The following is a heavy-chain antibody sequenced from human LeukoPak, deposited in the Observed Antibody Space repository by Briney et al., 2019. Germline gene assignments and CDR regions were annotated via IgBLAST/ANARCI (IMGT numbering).Heavy chain of an antibody. CDR1: RLTSRNFG. CDR3: AKDRIQLGSHTFDY. V-gene: IGHV3-30*02. Sequence: GGPLRPSCAALRLTSRNFGMPGVRQAPGKGLEWLAFIGNDGSNKNYADSVKGRFAISRDNAKNTLSLQMNSLRAEDTAVYYCAKDRIQLGSHTFDYWGQGTLVTVSS. D-gene: IGHD5-18*01. J-gene: IGHJ4*02. CDR2: IGNDGSNK.